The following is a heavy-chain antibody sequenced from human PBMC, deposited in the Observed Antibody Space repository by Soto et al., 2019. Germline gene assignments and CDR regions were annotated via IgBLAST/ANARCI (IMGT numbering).Heavy chain of an antibody. CDR1: GGTFSSYA. V-gene: IGHV1-69*06. Sequence: GASVKVSCKASGGTFSSYAISWVRQVPGQGLEWMGGIIPIFGTANYAQKFQGRVTITADKSTSTAYMELSSLRSEDTAVYYCAREGQQLDNWFDPWGQGTLVTVSS. J-gene: IGHJ5*02. CDR2: IIPIFGTA. CDR3: AREGQQLDNWFDP. D-gene: IGHD6-13*01.